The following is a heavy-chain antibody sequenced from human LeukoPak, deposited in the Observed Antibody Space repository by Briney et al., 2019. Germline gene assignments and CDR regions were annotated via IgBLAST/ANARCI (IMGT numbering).Heavy chain of an antibody. CDR3: AKARTRRNHAMDV. D-gene: IGHD1-14*01. CDR1: GSAFRSYG. CDR2: VTYDGRET. Sequence: PGGFLRFSFEPSGSAFRSYGMYWVRQAPGKGLEWVAIVTYDGRETYHADSGKGRFATSRDNSNSTLYLQMSSLRAEDTAVYYSAKARTRRNHAMDVWGQGTMVTVSS. V-gene: IGHV3-30*18. J-gene: IGHJ6*02.